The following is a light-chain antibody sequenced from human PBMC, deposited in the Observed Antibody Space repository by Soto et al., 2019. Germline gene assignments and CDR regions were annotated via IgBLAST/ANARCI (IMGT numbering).Light chain of an antibody. CDR3: QQYGSSPLT. J-gene: IGKJ4*01. V-gene: IGKV3-20*01. Sequence: IVLTQSPGTLSLYPGERATLSCRASQSVSSSYLAWYPQKPGQAPRLLIYGASRRATGIPDRFSGSGSGTGFTLTISRLGPEEFAVYYCQQYGSSPLTFGGGTKVEIK. CDR1: QSVSSSY. CDR2: GAS.